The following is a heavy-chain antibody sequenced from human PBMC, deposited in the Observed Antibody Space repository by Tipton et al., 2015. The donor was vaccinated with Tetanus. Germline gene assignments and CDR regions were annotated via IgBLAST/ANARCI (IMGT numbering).Heavy chain of an antibody. CDR1: GFTFSSHG. D-gene: IGHD3-22*01. J-gene: IGHJ2*01. CDR2: ISHDGSDK. Sequence: SLRLSCAASGFTFSSHGMHWVRQAPGKGLEWVAVISHDGSDKYYAESVKGRFTISRDNSKNTLYLQMNSLRAEDTAVYYCARDSYYYDSRIFPGYFDLWGRGTLVTVSS. V-gene: IGHV3-30*03. CDR3: ARDSYYYDSRIFPGYFDL.